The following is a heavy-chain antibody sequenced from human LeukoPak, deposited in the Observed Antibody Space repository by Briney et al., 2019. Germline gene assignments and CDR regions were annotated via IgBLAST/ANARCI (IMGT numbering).Heavy chain of an antibody. Sequence: SETLPLTCTVSGGSISSYYWSWIRQRPGKGLERIGYIYYSGSTNYNPSLKSRVTISVDTSKNQFSLKLSSVTAADTAVYYCARGYCSSTSCYESYFDLWGRGTLVTVSS. V-gene: IGHV4-59*01. D-gene: IGHD2-2*01. CDR2: IYYSGST. J-gene: IGHJ2*01. CDR1: GGSISSYY. CDR3: ARGYCSSTSCYESYFDL.